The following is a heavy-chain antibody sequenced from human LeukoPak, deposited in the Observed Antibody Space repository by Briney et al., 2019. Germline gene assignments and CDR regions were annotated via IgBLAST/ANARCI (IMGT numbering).Heavy chain of an antibody. Sequence: PGGSLRLSCAASGFTFSGYAMSWVRQAPGKGLEWVGRIKSKTDGETRDYAAPVKGRFTISRDDSKNTLYLQMNSLETEDTGVYYCTADEADAVVAFQHWGQGALVTVSS. V-gene: IGHV3-15*01. CDR3: TADEADAVVAFQH. CDR2: IKSKTDGETR. CDR1: GFTFSGYA. D-gene: IGHD2-15*01. J-gene: IGHJ1*01.